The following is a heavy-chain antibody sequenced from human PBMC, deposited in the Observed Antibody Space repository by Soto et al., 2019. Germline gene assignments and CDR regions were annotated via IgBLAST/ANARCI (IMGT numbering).Heavy chain of an antibody. CDR1: GGSFSGYY. CDR3: ATTPGSSSWYIT. J-gene: IGHJ5*02. V-gene: IGHV4-34*01. Sequence: SETLSLTCAVYGGSFSGYYWSWIRQPPGKGLEWIGEINHSGSTNYNPSLKSRVTISVDTSKNQFSLKLSSVTAADTAVYYCATTPGSSSWYITWGQGTLVTVSS. CDR2: INHSGST. D-gene: IGHD6-13*01.